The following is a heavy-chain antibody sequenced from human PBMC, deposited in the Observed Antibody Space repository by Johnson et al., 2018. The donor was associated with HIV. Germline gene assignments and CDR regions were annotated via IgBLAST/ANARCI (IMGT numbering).Heavy chain of an antibody. CDR1: GFTFSNAS. CDR3: ARDRTGDLDAFDI. D-gene: IGHD7-27*01. V-gene: IGHV3-30*03. Sequence: QVQLVESGGGLVKPGGSLRLSCAASGFTFSNASMSWVRQAPGKGLEWVAVISADGSNKYYADSVKGRFTIARDSSKNTLHLQMNSLRAEDTALYYCARDRTGDLDAFDIWGQGTMVTVSS. J-gene: IGHJ3*02. CDR2: ISADGSNK.